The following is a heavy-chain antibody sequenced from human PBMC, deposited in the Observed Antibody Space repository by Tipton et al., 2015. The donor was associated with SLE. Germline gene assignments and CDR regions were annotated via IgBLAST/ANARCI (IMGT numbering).Heavy chain of an antibody. J-gene: IGHJ4*02. Sequence: SLRLSCAASGFTFSSYGMHWVRQAPGKGLEWVAFIRYDGSNKYYADSVKGRFTISRDNSKNTLYLQMNSLRAEDTAVYYCAKDRVSGREQLVDYWGQGTPVTVSS. V-gene: IGHV3-30*02. CDR3: AKDRVSGREQLVDY. CDR1: GFTFSSYG. CDR2: IRYDGSNK. D-gene: IGHD6-13*01.